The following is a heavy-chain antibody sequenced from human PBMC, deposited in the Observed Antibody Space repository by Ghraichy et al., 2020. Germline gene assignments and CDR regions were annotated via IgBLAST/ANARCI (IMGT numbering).Heavy chain of an antibody. CDR1: GGSISSSSYY. V-gene: IGHV4-39*07. D-gene: IGHD3-3*01. CDR3: ARDPIFPGYYYYMDV. J-gene: IGHJ6*03. CDR2: IYYSGST. Sequence: SETLSLTCTVSGGSISSSSYYWGWIRQPPGKGLEWIGSIYYSGSTYYNPSLKSRVTISVDTSKNQFSLKLSSVTAADTAVYYCARDPIFPGYYYYMDVWGKGTTVTVSS.